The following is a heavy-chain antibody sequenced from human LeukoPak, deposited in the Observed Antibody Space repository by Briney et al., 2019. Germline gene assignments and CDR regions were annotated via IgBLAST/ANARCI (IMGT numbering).Heavy chain of an antibody. J-gene: IGHJ6*03. CDR2: IIPIFGTA. CDR1: GGTFSSYA. Sequence: SVKVSCKASGGTFSSYAISWVRQAPGQGLEWMGGIIPIFGTANYAQKFQGRVTITADKSTSTAYMELSSLRSEDTAVYYCARERVRFLEWSLYHYYMDVWGKGTTVTVSS. V-gene: IGHV1-69*06. D-gene: IGHD3-3*01. CDR3: ARERVRFLEWSLYHYYMDV.